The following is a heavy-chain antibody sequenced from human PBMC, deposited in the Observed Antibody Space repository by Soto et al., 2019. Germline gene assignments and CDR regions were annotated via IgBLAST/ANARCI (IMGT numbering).Heavy chain of an antibody. D-gene: IGHD2-2*01. CDR2: IYYSGST. V-gene: IGHV4-30-4*01. Sequence: QVQLQESGPGLVKPSQTLSLTCTVSGGSISSGDYYWSWIRQPPGKGLEWIGYIYYSGSTYYNPSLKRRVTISVDTSKNQFSLKLSSVTAADTAVYYCARVPGHCISTSCPFDPWGQGTLVTVSS. J-gene: IGHJ5*02. CDR3: ARVPGHCISTSCPFDP. CDR1: GGSISSGDYY.